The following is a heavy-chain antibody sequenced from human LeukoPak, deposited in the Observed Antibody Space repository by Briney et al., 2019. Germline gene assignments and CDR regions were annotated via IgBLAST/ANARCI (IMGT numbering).Heavy chain of an antibody. V-gene: IGHV4-34*01. D-gene: IGHD3-3*01. J-gene: IGHJ4*02. CDR3: ARHEVWAGYDFWSGYYGHYFDY. Sequence: SETLSLTCAVYGGSFSGYYWSWIRQPPGKGLEWIGEINHSGSTNYNPSLKSRVTISVDTSKNQFSLKLSSVTAADTAVYYCARHEVWAGYDFWSGYYGHYFDYWGQGTLVTVSS. CDR2: INHSGST. CDR1: GGSFSGYY.